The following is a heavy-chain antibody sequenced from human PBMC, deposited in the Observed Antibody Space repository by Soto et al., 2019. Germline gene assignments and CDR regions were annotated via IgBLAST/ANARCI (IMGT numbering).Heavy chain of an antibody. CDR1: GFTFSSYA. V-gene: IGHV3-30-3*01. D-gene: IGHD5-12*01. CDR2: ISYDGSNK. CDR3: ARDWLDGYNYLDY. J-gene: IGHJ4*02. Sequence: GGSLRLSCAASGFTFSSYAMHRVRQAPGKGLEWVAVISYDGSNKYYADSVKGRFTISRDNSKNTLYLQMNSLRAEDTAVYYCARDWLDGYNYLDYWGQGTLVTVSS.